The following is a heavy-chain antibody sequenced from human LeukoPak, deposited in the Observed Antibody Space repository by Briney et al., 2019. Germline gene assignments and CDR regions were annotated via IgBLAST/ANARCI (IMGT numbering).Heavy chain of an antibody. V-gene: IGHV4-38-2*02. D-gene: IGHD4-23*01. J-gene: IGHJ4*02. CDR3: AKNLPVYPNSRLWGLGDY. Sequence: SETLSLTCTVSGYSISSGYYWGWIRQPPGKGLEWIGSIYHSGSTYYNPSLKSRVTISVDTSKNQFSLKLSSVTAADTAVYYCAKNLPVYPNSRLWGLGDYWGQGTLVTVSS. CDR2: IYHSGST. CDR1: GYSISSGYY.